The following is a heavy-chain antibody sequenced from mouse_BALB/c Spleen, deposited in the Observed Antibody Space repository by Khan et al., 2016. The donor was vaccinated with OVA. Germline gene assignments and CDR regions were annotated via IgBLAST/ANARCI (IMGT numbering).Heavy chain of an antibody. V-gene: IGHV5-6*01. CDR1: GFTFSTYG. J-gene: IGHJ3*01. CDR3: ARLAYYYDSEGFAY. CDR2: ISTGGHYT. D-gene: IGHD1-1*01. Sequence: EVELVESGGDVVKPGGSLKLSCAASGFTFSTYGMSWVRQTPDKRLEWVATISTGGHYTYYSDNVKGRFTISRDNAKNTLYLQMSSLKYEDTAMFYCARLAYYYDSEGFAYWGQGTLVTVSA.